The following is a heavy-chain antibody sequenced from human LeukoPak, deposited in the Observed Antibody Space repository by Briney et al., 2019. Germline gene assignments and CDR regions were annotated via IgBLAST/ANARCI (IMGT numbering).Heavy chain of an antibody. Sequence: GTLRLSCAASGFTFSSYWMSWVRQAPGKGLEWVANIKQDGSEKYYVDSVKGRFTISRDNAKNSLSLQMNSLRAEDTAVYYCARASTSSSNWGWAFDYWGQGTLVTVSS. CDR1: GFTFSSYW. V-gene: IGHV3-7*01. CDR3: ARASTSSSNWGWAFDY. D-gene: IGHD7-27*01. CDR2: IKQDGSEK. J-gene: IGHJ4*02.